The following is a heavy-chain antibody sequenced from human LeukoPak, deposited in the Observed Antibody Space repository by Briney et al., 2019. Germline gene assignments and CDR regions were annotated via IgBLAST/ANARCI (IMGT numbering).Heavy chain of an antibody. J-gene: IGHJ4*02. CDR2: IYYSGST. CDR1: GGSISSHY. CDR3: ARVSGSSSSDY. Sequence: SETLSLTCTVSGGSISSHYWSWIRQPPGKGLEWIGYIYYSGSTNYNPSLKSRVTISVDTSKNQFSLKLSSVTAADTAVYYCARVSGSSSSDYWGQGTLVTVSS. D-gene: IGHD6-6*01. V-gene: IGHV4-59*11.